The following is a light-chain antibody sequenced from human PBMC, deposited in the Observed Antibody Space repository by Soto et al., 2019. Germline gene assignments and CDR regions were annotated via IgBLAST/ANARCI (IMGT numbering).Light chain of an antibody. Sequence: QSVLTQPPSASGTPGQRVTISCSGSSSNIGSNAVNWYQQLPGTAPKLLIYNYDQRPSGVPARLSGSKSGTSASLAISGLQSDDEADYYCASWDDSLNGWVFGGGTKVTVL. CDR1: SSNIGSNA. V-gene: IGLV1-44*01. CDR2: NYD. CDR3: ASWDDSLNGWV. J-gene: IGLJ3*02.